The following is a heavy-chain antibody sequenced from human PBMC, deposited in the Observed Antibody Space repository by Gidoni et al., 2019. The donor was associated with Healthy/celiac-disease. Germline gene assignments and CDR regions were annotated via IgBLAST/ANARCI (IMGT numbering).Heavy chain of an antibody. Sequence: EVQLVESGGGLVQPGGSLILSCSASGFTFSSYAMSWVRQAPGKGLEWVSAISGSGGSTYYADSVKGRFTISRENSKNTLYLQMNSLRAEDTTVYYCAKDAAGSSWYLDYWGQGTLVTVSS. V-gene: IGHV3-23*04. J-gene: IGHJ4*02. CDR2: ISGSGGST. D-gene: IGHD6-13*01. CDR3: AKDAAGSSWYLDY. CDR1: GFTFSSYA.